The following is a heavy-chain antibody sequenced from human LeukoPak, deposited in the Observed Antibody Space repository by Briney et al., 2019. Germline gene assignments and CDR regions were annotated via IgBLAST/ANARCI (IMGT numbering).Heavy chain of an antibody. CDR1: GFTFDDYG. V-gene: IGHV3-20*04. D-gene: IGHD6-19*01. CDR3: ANSGFHAHYCYYYMDV. Sequence: GGSLRLSCAASGFTFDDYGMSWVRQAPGKGLEWVSGINWNGGSTGYADSVKGRFTISRDNAKNSLYLQMNSLRAEDTAVYYCANSGFHAHYCYYYMDVWGKGTTVTVSS. J-gene: IGHJ6*03. CDR2: INWNGGST.